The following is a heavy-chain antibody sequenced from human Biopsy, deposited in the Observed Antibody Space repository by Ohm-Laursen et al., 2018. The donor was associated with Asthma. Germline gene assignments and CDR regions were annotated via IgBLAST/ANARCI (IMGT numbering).Heavy chain of an antibody. V-gene: IGHV4-4*01. CDR3: ARRWRSYDSSNYYLDQ. Sequence: PGTLSLTCDVSGGSISVSNWWSWVRQPPGRGLEWIGQIYHLGNANYNPSLKSRVTMSADKSKNQFSLKLTSVTAADTAVYFCARRWRSYDSSNYYLDQWGQGTLVTVSS. CDR1: GGSISVSNW. D-gene: IGHD3-22*01. CDR2: IYHLGNA. J-gene: IGHJ4*02.